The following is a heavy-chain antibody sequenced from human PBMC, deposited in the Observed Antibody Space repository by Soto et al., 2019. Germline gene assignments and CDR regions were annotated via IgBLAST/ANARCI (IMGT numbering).Heavy chain of an antibody. Sequence: DVQLVETGGELIQPGGSLRLSCAASGCTVSSKYMSWVRQAPGKGLEWISVIWSAGLIYYADSVRGRFTISRDISKNILYLEMTSLRANDTAVYYCAREAPMDVWGQGTTVTVSS. V-gene: IGHV3-53*02. CDR3: AREAPMDV. J-gene: IGHJ6*02. CDR1: GCTVSSKY. CDR2: IWSAGLI.